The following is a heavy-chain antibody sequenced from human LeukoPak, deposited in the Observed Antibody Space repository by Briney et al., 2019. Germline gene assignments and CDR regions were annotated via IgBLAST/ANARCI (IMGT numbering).Heavy chain of an antibody. J-gene: IGHJ4*02. Sequence: SETLSLTCTVSGGSISSRSCCWGWIRHPPGKGLEWIGSISYTGTTYYNPYLKSRVTLSVDTSKNQFSLKLGSVTAADTGVYYCARAGSDRVIVDWGQGTLVTVSS. D-gene: IGHD1-26*01. CDR3: ARAGSDRVIVD. V-gene: IGHV4-39*07. CDR2: ISYTGTT. CDR1: GGSISSRSCC.